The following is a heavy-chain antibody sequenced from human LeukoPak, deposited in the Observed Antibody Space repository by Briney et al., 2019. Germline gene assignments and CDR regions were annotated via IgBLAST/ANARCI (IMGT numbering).Heavy chain of an antibody. CDR2: IGGSSGAT. CDR3: ANNSGASRGDYNCGN. J-gene: IGHJ4*02. D-gene: IGHD1-20*01. CDR1: GFTFSSSA. Sequence: GGSLRLSCTASGFTFSSSAMSWVRQAPGKGLEWVPSIGGSSGATYYADSVKGRFTISRENSKSTRPLQMNSLRAEDTAVYYCANNSGASRGDYNCGNGGQRTLVTASS. V-gene: IGHV3-23*01.